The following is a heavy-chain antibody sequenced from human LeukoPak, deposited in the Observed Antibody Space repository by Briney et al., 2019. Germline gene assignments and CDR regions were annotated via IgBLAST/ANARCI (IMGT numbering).Heavy chain of an antibody. V-gene: IGHV4-4*02. CDR3: SRESGAFSPFGY. D-gene: IGHD1-26*01. J-gene: IGHJ4*02. Sequence: SGTLSLTCDVSGGSISRTNWWSWVRQSPGQGLEWIGEISPSGRTNYNPSLQGRVTMSLEESKNQLSLDLASVTAADTAVYYCSRESGAFSPFGYWGQGTLVTVSS. CDR1: GGSISRTNW. CDR2: ISPSGRT.